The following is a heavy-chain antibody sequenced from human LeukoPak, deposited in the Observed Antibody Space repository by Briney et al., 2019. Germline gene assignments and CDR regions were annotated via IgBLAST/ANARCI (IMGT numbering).Heavy chain of an antibody. D-gene: IGHD1/OR15-1a*01. V-gene: IGHV3-53*01. CDR1: GFTLSSNY. Sequence: GGSLRLSCAASGFTLSSNYMSWVRQAPGKGLEWVSVIYSGGRTYYPDSVKGRFTISIDNSKNTLSLQMNNLRVEDTAVYYCARDGYGNNYMDVWGKGTTVTVSS. J-gene: IGHJ6*03. CDR3: ARDGYGNNYMDV. CDR2: IYSGGRT.